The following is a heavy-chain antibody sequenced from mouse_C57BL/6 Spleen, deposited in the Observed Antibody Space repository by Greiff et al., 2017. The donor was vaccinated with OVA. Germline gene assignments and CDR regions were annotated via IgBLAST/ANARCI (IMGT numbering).Heavy chain of an antibody. D-gene: IGHD1-1*01. V-gene: IGHV1-82*01. CDR3: ARDYGSSYDAMDY. CDR2: IYPGDGDT. J-gene: IGHJ4*01. Sequence: VQLQQSGPELVKPGASVKISCKASGYAFSSSWMNWVKQRPGKGLEWIGRIYPGDGDTNYNGKFKGKATLTADKSSSTAYKQLSSLTSEDSAVYFCARDYGSSYDAMDYWGQGTSVTVSS. CDR1: GYAFSSSW.